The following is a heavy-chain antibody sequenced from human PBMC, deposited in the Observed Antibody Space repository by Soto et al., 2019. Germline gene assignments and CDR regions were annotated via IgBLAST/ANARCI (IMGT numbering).Heavy chain of an antibody. CDR3: ARGYDVGAGRPTTGVMYV. CDR1: GYTFTNYD. Sequence: ASVKVSCKASGYTFTNYDINWGRQAPGQGLEGMGWISTYTGNTHYAQKLQGRVTMTTDTSTSTAYMELRSLRSDDTAVYYCARGYDVGAGRPTTGVMYVWGQGTTVTV. CDR2: ISTYTGNT. D-gene: IGHD3-10*01. V-gene: IGHV1-18*01. J-gene: IGHJ6*02.